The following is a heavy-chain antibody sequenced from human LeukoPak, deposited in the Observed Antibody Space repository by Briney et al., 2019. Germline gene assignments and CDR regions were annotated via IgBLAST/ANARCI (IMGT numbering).Heavy chain of an antibody. D-gene: IGHD3-3*01. CDR3: ARGLTIFGVVTQYYFDY. Sequence: KTSETLSLTCTVSGGSISSYYWSWIRQPPGKGLEWIGYIYYSGSTNYNPSLKSRVTISVDTSKNQFSLKLSSVTAADTAVYYCARGLTIFGVVTQYYFDYWGQGTLVTVSS. V-gene: IGHV4-59*01. CDR1: GGSISSYY. J-gene: IGHJ4*02. CDR2: IYYSGST.